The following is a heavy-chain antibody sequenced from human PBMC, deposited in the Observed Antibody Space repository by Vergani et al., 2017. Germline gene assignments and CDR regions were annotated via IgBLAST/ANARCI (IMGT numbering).Heavy chain of an antibody. CDR2: IIPILGIA. CDR1: GGTFSSYA. CDR3: ARGRGYGGNSGASYGMDV. D-gene: IGHD4-23*01. J-gene: IGHJ6*02. V-gene: IGHV1-69*09. Sequence: QVQLVQSGAEVKKPGASVKVSCKASGGTFSSYAISWVRQAPGQGLEWMGRIIPILGIANYAQKFQGRVTITADKSTSTAYMELSSLRSEDTAVYYCARGRGYGGNSGASYGMDVWGQGP.